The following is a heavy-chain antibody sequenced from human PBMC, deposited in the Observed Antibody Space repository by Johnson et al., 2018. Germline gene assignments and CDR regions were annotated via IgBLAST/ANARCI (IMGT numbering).Heavy chain of an antibody. D-gene: IGHD2-2*02. Sequence: VQLVQSGAEVKKPGESXKISCKGSGYSFPSYWIAWVRQVPGKGLEWMGIIYPVDSDATYSPSFQGQVLISVDRSTSTAYLPWSSLKASDTAMYYCARGCSYTSCYRTDYFQHWGQGTLVTVSS. CDR3: ARGCSYTSCYRTDYFQH. V-gene: IGHV5-51*03. CDR2: IYPVDSDA. J-gene: IGHJ1*01. CDR1: GYSFPSYW.